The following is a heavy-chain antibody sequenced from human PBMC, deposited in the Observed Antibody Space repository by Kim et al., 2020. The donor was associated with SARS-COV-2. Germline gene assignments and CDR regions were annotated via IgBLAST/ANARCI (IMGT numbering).Heavy chain of an antibody. D-gene: IGHD6-13*01. Sequence: SETLSLTCDVYGGSFSGSYSGTYWNWIRQPPGKGLEWIGEINLSGSTNYNPSLMSRLTISLDTSKNQLSLNLISVTAADTAVYYCARRRQIAAAGLDYWGHGTLVTVSS. V-gene: IGHV4-34*01. CDR2: INLSGST. CDR1: GGSFSGSY. CDR3: ARRRQIAAAGLDY. J-gene: IGHJ4*01.